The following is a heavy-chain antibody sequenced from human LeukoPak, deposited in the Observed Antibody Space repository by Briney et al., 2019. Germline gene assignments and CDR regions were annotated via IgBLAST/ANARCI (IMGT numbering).Heavy chain of an antibody. D-gene: IGHD3-22*01. CDR3: ARGSPYYYDSSGLYYFDY. J-gene: IGHJ4*02. V-gene: IGHV4-59*12. CDR1: GGSISSYY. Sequence: SETLSLTCTVSGGSISSYYWSWIRQPPGKGLEWIGCIYDSGSTNYNPSLRSRVTMSVDTSKNQFSLKLSSVTAADTAVYYCARGSPYYYDSSGLYYFDYWGQGTLVTVSS. CDR2: IYDSGST.